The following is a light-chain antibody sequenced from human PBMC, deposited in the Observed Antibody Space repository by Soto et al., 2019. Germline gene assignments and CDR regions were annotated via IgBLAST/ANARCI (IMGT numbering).Light chain of an antibody. CDR2: GNS. J-gene: IGLJ3*02. CDR1: SSNIGAGYD. CDR3: QSYDSSLSGWV. V-gene: IGLV1-40*01. Sequence: QSVLTQPPSVSGAPGQRVTISCTGSSSNIGAGYDVHWYQLFPGVAPKLLIYGNSNRPSGVPDRFSGSTSGTSASLAIIGLQAEDEADYYCQSYDSSLSGWVFGGGTKLTVL.